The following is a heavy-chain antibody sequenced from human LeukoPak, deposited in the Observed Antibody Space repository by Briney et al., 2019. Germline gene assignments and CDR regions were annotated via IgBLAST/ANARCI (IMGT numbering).Heavy chain of an antibody. J-gene: IGHJ6*03. CDR2: IYHSGST. D-gene: IGHD6-13*01. CDR3: ARRDRVDGAAAGIRVGYYMDV. V-gene: IGHV4-30-2*01. Sequence: SQTLSLTCTVSGGSISSGGYYWSWIRQPPGKGLEWIGYIYHSGSTYYNPSLKSRVTISVDRSKNQFSLKLSSVTAADTAVYYCARRDRVDGAAAGIRVGYYMDVWGKGTTVTVSS. CDR1: GGSISSGGYY.